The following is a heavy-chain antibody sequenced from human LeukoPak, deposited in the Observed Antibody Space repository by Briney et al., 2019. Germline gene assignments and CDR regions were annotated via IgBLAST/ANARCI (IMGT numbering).Heavy chain of an antibody. CDR3: ARDLATTYGDYAWCFFDY. D-gene: IGHD4-17*01. Sequence: ASVKVSCKASGYTFTGYYMHWVRQAPGQGLEWMGWINPSGGSTSYAQKFQGRVTMTRDTSTSTVYMELSSLRSEDTAVYYCARDLATTYGDYAWCFFDYWGQGTLVTVSS. V-gene: IGHV1-46*01. CDR2: INPSGGST. J-gene: IGHJ4*02. CDR1: GYTFTGYY.